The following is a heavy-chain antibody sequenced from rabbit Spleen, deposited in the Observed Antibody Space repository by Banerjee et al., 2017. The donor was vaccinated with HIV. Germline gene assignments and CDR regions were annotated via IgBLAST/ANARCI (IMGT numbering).Heavy chain of an antibody. Sequence: QSVEESGGDLVKPGTSLTLTCTASGFSFSSYWMSWVRQAPGKGLEWIAYIAPAFGITNYANSVKGRFTISSDNAQNTVDLQMISLTTADTATYFCARNYNSGWDLWGQGTLVTVS. CDR2: IAPAFGIT. CDR1: GFSFSSYW. J-gene: IGHJ6*01. V-gene: IGHV1S40*01. D-gene: IGHD4-1*01. CDR3: ARNYNSGWDL.